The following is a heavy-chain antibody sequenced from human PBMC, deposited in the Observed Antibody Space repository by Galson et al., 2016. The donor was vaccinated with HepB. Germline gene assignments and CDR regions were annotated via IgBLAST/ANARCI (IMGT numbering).Heavy chain of an antibody. CDR2: INAGNGNT. CDR3: ARVSRPYYYDNSGPFDY. CDR1: GYTFTNYA. Sequence: SVKVSCKASGYTFTNYAIHWVRQAPGQRLEWMGWINAGNGNTLYSQNFQDRVTISRDTFANTAYMELSSLRSEDTALYYCARVSRPYYYDNSGPFDYWGQGTLVTVSS. J-gene: IGHJ4*02. V-gene: IGHV1-3*01. D-gene: IGHD3-22*01.